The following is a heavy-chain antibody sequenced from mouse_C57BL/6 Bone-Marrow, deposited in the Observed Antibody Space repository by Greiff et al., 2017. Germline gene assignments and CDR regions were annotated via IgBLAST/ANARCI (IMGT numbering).Heavy chain of an antibody. CDR2: IYPRSGNT. J-gene: IGHJ1*03. Sequence: QVQLQQSGAELARPGASVKLSCKASGYTFTSYGISWVKQRPGQGLEWIGEIYPRSGNTYYNEKFKGKATLTADKSSSTAYMELRSLTSEDSAVYFCARGYYSNYDGYFDVWGTGTTVTVSS. CDR1: GYTFTSYG. V-gene: IGHV1-81*01. CDR3: ARGYYSNYDGYFDV. D-gene: IGHD2-5*01.